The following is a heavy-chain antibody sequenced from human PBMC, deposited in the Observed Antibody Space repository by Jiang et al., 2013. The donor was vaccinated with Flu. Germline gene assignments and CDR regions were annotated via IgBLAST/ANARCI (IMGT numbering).Heavy chain of an antibody. CDR1: GDSVSSKNAA. Sequence: QTLSLTCAISGDSVSSKNAAWMWIRQSPSRGLEWLGRTYYRSRWFSVSAVSMKSRVAVNPDTSKNQFSLQLNSVTPEDTAVYYCARSGSGGYIDYWGQGMLVTVSS. V-gene: IGHV6-1*01. CDR2: TYYRSRWFS. D-gene: IGHD3-22*01. J-gene: IGHJ4*02. CDR3: ARSGSGGYIDY.